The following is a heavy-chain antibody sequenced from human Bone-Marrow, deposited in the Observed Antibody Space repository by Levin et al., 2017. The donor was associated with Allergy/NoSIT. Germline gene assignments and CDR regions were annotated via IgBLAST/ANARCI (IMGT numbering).Heavy chain of an antibody. CDR1: GYTFTNYY. J-gene: IGHJ6*02. CDR2: IIPSATDE. D-gene: IGHD3-3*01. Sequence: GESLKISCKASGYTFTNYYMHWVRQAPGQGLEWLVTIIPSATDEPYYEQQFRGRVTMTRDTSTSTVYMELTSLRSDDTAVYYCAKDWTFGVVSGMDVWGQGTTVTVSS. V-gene: IGHV1-46*01. CDR3: AKDWTFGVVSGMDV.